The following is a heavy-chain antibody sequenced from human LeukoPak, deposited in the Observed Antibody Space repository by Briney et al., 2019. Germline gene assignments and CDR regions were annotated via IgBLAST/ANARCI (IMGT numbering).Heavy chain of an antibody. V-gene: IGHV3-30*02. D-gene: IGHD3-3*01. CDR1: GFTFTSYG. CDR2: IRYDGNND. Sequence: GGSLRLSCAASGFTFTSYGMHWVRQAPGKGLEWVAFIRYDGNNDYYADSVKGRFTISRDNSNNTLYLQMNSLRAEDTAVYYCARDPKYDFWSGSHTFDYWGQGTLVTVSS. J-gene: IGHJ4*02. CDR3: ARDPKYDFWSGSHTFDY.